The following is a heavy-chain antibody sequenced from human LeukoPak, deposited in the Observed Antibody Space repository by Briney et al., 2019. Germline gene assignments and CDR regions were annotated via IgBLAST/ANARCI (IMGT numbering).Heavy chain of an antibody. CDR1: GGSINNYY. D-gene: IGHD3-16*02. J-gene: IGHJ4*02. V-gene: IGHV4-59*08. CDR3: ARHGVWGSYRYTFDY. CDR2: IYYSGST. Sequence: SETLSLTCTVSGGSINNYYWSWVRQPPGKGLEWIGYIYYSGSTNYNPSLKSRVTISVDTSKNQFSLKLTSVTAADTAVYYCARHGVWGSYRYTFDYWGQGTLVTVSS.